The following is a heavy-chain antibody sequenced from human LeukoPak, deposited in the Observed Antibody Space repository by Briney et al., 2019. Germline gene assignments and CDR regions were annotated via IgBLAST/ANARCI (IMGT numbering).Heavy chain of an antibody. Sequence: PSETLSLTCAVYGGSFSGYYWSWIRQPPGKGLEWIGEINHSGSTNYNPSLKSRVTISVDTSKNQFSLKLSSVTAADTAVYYCARGGNWGHDAFDIWGQGTMVTVSS. CDR2: INHSGST. V-gene: IGHV4-34*01. J-gene: IGHJ3*02. CDR3: ARGGNWGHDAFDI. CDR1: GGSFSGYY. D-gene: IGHD7-27*01.